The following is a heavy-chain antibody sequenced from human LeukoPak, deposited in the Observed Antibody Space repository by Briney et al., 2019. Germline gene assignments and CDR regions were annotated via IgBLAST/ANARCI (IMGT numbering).Heavy chain of an antibody. CDR3: AKKYSTGLDP. CDR1: GGSIHN. CDR2: ISGSGTI. Sequence: SETLSLTCTVSGGSIHNWSWIRQPAGKGLEWIGRISGSGTITYNPALQSRLTISIDTSKNQFSLKLMSVTAEDTAIYYCAKKYSTGLDPWGQGTLVTVSS. V-gene: IGHV4-4*07. D-gene: IGHD1-26*01. J-gene: IGHJ5*02.